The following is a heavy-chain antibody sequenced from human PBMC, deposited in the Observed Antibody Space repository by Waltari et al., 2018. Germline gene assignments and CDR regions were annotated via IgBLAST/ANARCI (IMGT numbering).Heavy chain of an antibody. CDR3: ARQFKGYNYGLGDYYYYGMDV. CDR1: GGSISSSNYY. CDR2: IYYSGTT. J-gene: IGHJ6*02. V-gene: IGHV4-39*01. D-gene: IGHD5-18*01. Sequence: QLQLQESGPGLVKPSENLSLTCTVPGGSISSSNYYWGWIRQPPGKGLEWIGSIYYSGTTYYNPSLKSRVTISVDTSKNQFSLKLSSVTAADTAMYYCARQFKGYNYGLGDYYYYGMDVWGQGTTVTVSS.